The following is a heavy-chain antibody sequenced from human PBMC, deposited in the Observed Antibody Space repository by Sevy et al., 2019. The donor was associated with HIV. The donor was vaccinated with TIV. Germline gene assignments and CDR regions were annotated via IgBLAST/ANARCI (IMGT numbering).Heavy chain of an antibody. CDR2: INWNGGST. V-gene: IGHV3-20*04. Sequence: GGYLRLSCAASGFTFDDYGMSWVRQAPGKGLEWVSGINWNGGSTGYADSVKGRFTISRDNAKNSLYLQMNSLRAEDTALYYCARERIRYCSGGSCYHYYYYYYMDVWGKGTTVTVSS. D-gene: IGHD2-15*01. J-gene: IGHJ6*03. CDR3: ARERIRYCSGGSCYHYYYYYYMDV. CDR1: GFTFDDYG.